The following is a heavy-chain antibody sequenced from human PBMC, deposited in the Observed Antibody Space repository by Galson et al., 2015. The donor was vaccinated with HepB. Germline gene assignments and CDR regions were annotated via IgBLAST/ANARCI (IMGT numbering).Heavy chain of an antibody. D-gene: IGHD1-1*01. V-gene: IGHV3-11*05. CDR3: ARAGIGPTGTGEDAFDI. Sequence: SLRLSCAASGFIFSDYYMSWIRQAPGKGLEWLSYISGSNIYTNYTDSVKGRFTISRDNAKNSLYLQMNSLRAGDTAIYYCARAGIGPTGTGEDAFDIWGQGTIVTVS. J-gene: IGHJ3*02. CDR2: ISGSNIYT. CDR1: GFIFSDYY.